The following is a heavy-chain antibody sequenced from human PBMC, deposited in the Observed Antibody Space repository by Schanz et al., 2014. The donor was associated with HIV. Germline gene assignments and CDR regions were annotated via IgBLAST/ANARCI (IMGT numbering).Heavy chain of an antibody. J-gene: IGHJ5*02. CDR1: GFIFSSYG. D-gene: IGHD6-13*01. CDR2: MRGSDDST. V-gene: IGHV3-23*04. Sequence: VQPVESGGGVVQPGRSQRLSCAASGFIFSSYGMHWVRQAPGKGLEWVSGMRGSDDSTFYADSVKGRFTISRDNFKNMLYLEMNSLRAEDTAVYYCAREYYSRNWNWFDPWGQGTLVTVSS. CDR3: AREYYSRNWNWFDP.